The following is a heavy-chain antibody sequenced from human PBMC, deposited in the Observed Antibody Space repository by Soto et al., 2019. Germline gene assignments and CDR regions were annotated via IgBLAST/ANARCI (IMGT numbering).Heavy chain of an antibody. CDR3: ARGIVGATTRSDY. CDR1: GGTFSSYA. J-gene: IGHJ4*02. V-gene: IGHV1-69*06. CDR2: IIPIFGTA. Sequence: ASVKVSCKASGGTFSSYAISWVRQAHGQGLEWMGGIIPIFGTANYAQKFQGRVTITADKSTSTAYMELSSLRSEDTAVYYCARGIVGATTRSDYWGQGTVVTVSS. D-gene: IGHD1-26*01.